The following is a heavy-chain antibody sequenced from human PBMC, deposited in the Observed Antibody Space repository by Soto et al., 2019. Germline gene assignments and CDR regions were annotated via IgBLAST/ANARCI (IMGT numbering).Heavy chain of an antibody. CDR1: GGTFSSYA. D-gene: IGHD5-18*01. CDR3: ARSAMVSRLNYYYYYGMDV. J-gene: IGHJ6*02. Sequence: ASVKVSCKASGGTFSSYAISWVRQAPGQGLEWMGGIIPIFGTANYAQKFRGRVTITADESTSTAYMELSSLRSEDTAVYYCARSAMVSRLNYYYYYGMDVWGQGTTVTVSS. V-gene: IGHV1-69*13. CDR2: IIPIFGTA.